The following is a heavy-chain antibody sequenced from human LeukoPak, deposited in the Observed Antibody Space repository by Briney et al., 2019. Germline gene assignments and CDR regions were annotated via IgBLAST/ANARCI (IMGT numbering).Heavy chain of an antibody. CDR1: GFTFSSYA. CDR3: AKDRIPDYYDSSGPIDY. CDR2: ISGSGGST. D-gene: IGHD3-22*01. J-gene: IGHJ4*02. Sequence: GGSLSLSCAASGFTFSSYAMSWVRQAPGKGREWVSGISGSGGSTYYADSVKGRFTISRDNSKNPLYLQMKSLRAEDTAVYYCAKDRIPDYYDSSGPIDYWGQGTLVTVSS. V-gene: IGHV3-23*01.